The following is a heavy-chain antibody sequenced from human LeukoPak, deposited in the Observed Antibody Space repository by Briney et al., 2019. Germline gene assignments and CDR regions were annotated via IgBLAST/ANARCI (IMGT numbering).Heavy chain of an antibody. Sequence: SVKVSCKASGGTFSSYAISWVRQAPGQGLEWMGGIIPIFGTANYAQKFQGRVTITADESTSTAYMELSSLRSEDTAVYYCARCSGSYSYYYYGMDVWGQGTTVTVSS. CDR3: ARCSGSYSYYYYGMDV. D-gene: IGHD3-10*02. V-gene: IGHV1-69*13. CDR1: GGTFSSYA. J-gene: IGHJ6*02. CDR2: IIPIFGTA.